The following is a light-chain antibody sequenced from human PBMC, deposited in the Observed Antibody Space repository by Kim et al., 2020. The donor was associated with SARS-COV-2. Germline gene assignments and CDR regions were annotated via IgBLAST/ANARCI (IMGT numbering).Light chain of an antibody. J-gene: IGKJ1*01. CDR2: AAS. CDR3: QQYDSYPRT. CDR1: QGISSW. V-gene: IGKV1D-16*01. Sequence: DIQMTQSPSSLSASIGDRVTITCRASQGISSWLAWYQQKPEKAPKCLIYAASSLQSGVPSRFSGSGSGTDFTLTISSLKPEDFATYYCQQYDSYPRTFGQGTKVDIK.